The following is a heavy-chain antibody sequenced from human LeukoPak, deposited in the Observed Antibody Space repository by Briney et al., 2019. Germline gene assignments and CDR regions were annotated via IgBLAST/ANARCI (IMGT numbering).Heavy chain of an antibody. CDR3: ASALNIDPQY. V-gene: IGHV3-11*04. Sequence: GGSLRLSCAASGFTFSDYYMSWIRQAPGKGLEWVSYISSSGSTIYYADSVKGRFTISRDNAKKTLSLQMNSLGAEDTAVYYCASALNIDPQYWGQGTLVTVSS. CDR2: ISSSGSTI. D-gene: IGHD3-9*01. J-gene: IGHJ4*02. CDR1: GFTFSDYY.